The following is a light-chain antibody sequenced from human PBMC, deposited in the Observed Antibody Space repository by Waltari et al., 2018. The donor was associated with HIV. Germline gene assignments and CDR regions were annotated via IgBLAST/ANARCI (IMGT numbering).Light chain of an antibody. CDR1: SGSIASNY. V-gene: IGLV6-57*03. J-gene: IGLJ3*02. CDR3: QSYDSSKGDWV. CDR2: EDN. Sequence: NFMLTQPPSVSESPGKTVTISCTRSSGSIASNYVQWYQQRPGSAPTTVIYEDNQRPSGFPYRFSGSIDSSSNSASLTISGLTTEDEADFYWQSYDSSKGDWVFGGGTKLTVL.